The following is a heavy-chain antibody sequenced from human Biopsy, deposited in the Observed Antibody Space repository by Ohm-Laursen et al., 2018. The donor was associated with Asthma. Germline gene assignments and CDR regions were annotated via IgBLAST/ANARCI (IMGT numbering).Heavy chain of an antibody. V-gene: IGHV3-30*18. CDR2: ISYDGSNK. J-gene: IGHJ6*02. D-gene: IGHD3-3*01. CDR1: GFTFSSYG. Sequence: SLRLSCAASGFTFSSYGMYWVRQAPGKGLEWVAVISYDGSNKYYADSVKGRFTISRDNSKNTLYLQMNSLRAEDTAVYYCAKDTEGRYDFWSGLSYNYYGTDVWGQGTTVTVSS. CDR3: AKDTEGRYDFWSGLSYNYYGTDV.